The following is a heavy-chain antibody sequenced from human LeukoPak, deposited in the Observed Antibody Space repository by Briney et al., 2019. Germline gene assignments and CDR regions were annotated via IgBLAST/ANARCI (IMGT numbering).Heavy chain of an antibody. CDR1: GGSISSSSYY. D-gene: IGHD5-24*01. CDR2: IYYSGST. CDR3: ARRDGYNHYYFDY. Sequence: SETLSLTCTVSGGSISSSSYYWSWIRQPPGKGLEWIGYIYYSGSTNYNPSLKSRVTISVDTSKNQFSLKLSSVTAADTAVYYCARRDGYNHYYFDYWGQGTLVTVSS. V-gene: IGHV4-61*01. J-gene: IGHJ4*02.